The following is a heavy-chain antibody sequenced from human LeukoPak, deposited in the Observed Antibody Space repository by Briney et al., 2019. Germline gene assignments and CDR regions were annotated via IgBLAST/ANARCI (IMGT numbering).Heavy chain of an antibody. Sequence: ASVKVSCKASGYTFTGYYMHWVRQAPGQGLEWMGWINPNSGGTNYARKFQGRVTMTRDTSISTAYMELSRLRSDDTAVYYCARDGVELRYFDWLLRVDYWGQGTLVTVSS. CDR1: GYTFTGYY. CDR3: ARDGVELRYFDWLLRVDY. CDR2: INPNSGGT. V-gene: IGHV1-2*02. J-gene: IGHJ4*02. D-gene: IGHD3-9*01.